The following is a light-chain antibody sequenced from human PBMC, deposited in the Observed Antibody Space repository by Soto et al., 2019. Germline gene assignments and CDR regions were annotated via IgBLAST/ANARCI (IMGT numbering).Light chain of an antibody. J-gene: IGKJ3*01. Sequence: DIQLTQSRSTLSSCVGDIVTITCRARQNIHPWLAWFQLKPGQAPKLLVYNASSLVSGVPSRFAASGSETEFTLTIDSLQPDDFATYYCQQNNFYFGRGTKVDI. CDR3: QQNNFY. V-gene: IGKV1-5*01. CDR2: NAS. CDR1: QNIHPW.